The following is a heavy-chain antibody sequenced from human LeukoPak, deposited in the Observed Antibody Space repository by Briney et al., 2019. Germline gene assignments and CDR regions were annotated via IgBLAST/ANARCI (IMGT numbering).Heavy chain of an antibody. J-gene: IGHJ3*02. CDR3: ARLTNLVVVRAFDI. CDR2: IYYSGST. CDR1: GGSISSYY. V-gene: IGHV4-59*08. D-gene: IGHD2-15*01. Sequence: SETLSLTCTVSGGSISSYYWSWIRQPPGKGLEWIGYIYYSGSTNYNPSLKSRVTISVDTSKNQSSLKLSSVTAADTAVYYCARLTNLVVVRAFDIWGQGTMVTVSS.